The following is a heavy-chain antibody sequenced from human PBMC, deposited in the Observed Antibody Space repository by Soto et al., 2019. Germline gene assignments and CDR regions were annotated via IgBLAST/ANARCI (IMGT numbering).Heavy chain of an antibody. D-gene: IGHD5-18*01. V-gene: IGHV1-18*01. J-gene: IGHJ4*02. CDR1: GCTFNSYG. CDR3: ARGSTQLWLRIADFDY. CDR2: ISGYNGHT. Sequence: GASVKVSCKASGCTFNSYGINWVRQAPGQGLEWMGWISGYNGHTSYAQGLQGRVTMTTDTSTSTAFMELRSLRSDDTAVYYCARGSTQLWLRIADFDYWGQGTLVTVSS.